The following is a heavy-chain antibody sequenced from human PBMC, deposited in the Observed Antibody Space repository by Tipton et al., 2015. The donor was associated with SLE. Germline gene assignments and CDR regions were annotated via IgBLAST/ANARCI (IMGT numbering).Heavy chain of an antibody. CDR2: VYYSGST. V-gene: IGHV4-39*07. D-gene: IGHD1-1*01. Sequence: TLSLTCTVSGASISSSSYYWVWLRQPPGKGLEWTGSVYYSGSTNHNPSLKSRVTISVDTSKNQLSLKLRAVTAADTAVYYCARALWKGGDFWGQGTLITVSS. CDR3: ARALWKGGDF. J-gene: IGHJ4*02. CDR1: GASISSSSYY.